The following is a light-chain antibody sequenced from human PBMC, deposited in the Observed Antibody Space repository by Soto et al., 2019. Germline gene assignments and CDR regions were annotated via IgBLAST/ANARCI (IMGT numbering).Light chain of an antibody. Sequence: EIVLTQSPGTLSLSPGERATLSCRASERIYSAYLGWYQQKPGQAPRLLIYGTSSRATGIPDRFSGSGSGTDFTLTISSLQPDDFATYYCQQYDSYSPWTFGQGTKVDIK. CDR3: QQYDSYSPWT. J-gene: IGKJ1*01. CDR2: GTS. V-gene: IGKV3-20*01. CDR1: ERIYSAY.